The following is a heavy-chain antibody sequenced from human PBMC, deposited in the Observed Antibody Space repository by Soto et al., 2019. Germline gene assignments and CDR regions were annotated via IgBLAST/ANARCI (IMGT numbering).Heavy chain of an antibody. CDR1: GFTFSSYA. J-gene: IGHJ4*02. CDR2: ISGSGGST. Sequence: GGSLRLSCAASGFTFSSYAMSWVRQAPGKGLEWVSAISGSGGSTYYADSVKGRFTISRDNSKNTLYLQMNSLRAEDTDVYYCAKTPTGYYDSSGYCDYWGQGTLVTVSS. V-gene: IGHV3-23*01. CDR3: AKTPTGYYDSSGYCDY. D-gene: IGHD3-22*01.